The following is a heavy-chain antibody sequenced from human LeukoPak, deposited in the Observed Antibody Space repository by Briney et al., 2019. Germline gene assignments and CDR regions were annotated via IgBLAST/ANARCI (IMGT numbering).Heavy chain of an antibody. CDR2: INPSGGST. CDR3: ARPEGGYSYEDAFDI. D-gene: IGHD5-18*01. V-gene: IGHV1-46*01. Sequence: ASVKVSCKASGHTFSSYYMHWVRQAPGQGLEWMGVINPSGGSTNYAQKFQGRVTITADESTSTAYMELSSLRSEDTAVYYCARPEGGYSYEDAFDIWGQGTMVTVSS. J-gene: IGHJ3*02. CDR1: GHTFSSYY.